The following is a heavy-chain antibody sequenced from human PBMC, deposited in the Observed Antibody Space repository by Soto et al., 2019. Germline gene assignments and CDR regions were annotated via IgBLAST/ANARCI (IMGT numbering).Heavy chain of an antibody. CDR3: VSYLAYCSSTSCCSNYFDY. J-gene: IGHJ4*02. D-gene: IGHD2-2*01. V-gene: IGHV3-64D*06. CDR2: ISSNGGST. Sequence: GGSLRLSCSASGFTFSSYAMHWVRQAPGKGLEYVSAISSNGGSTYYADSVKGRFTISRDNSKNTLYLQMSSLRAEDAAVYYCVSYLAYCSSTSCCSNYFDYWGQGTLVTVSS. CDR1: GFTFSSYA.